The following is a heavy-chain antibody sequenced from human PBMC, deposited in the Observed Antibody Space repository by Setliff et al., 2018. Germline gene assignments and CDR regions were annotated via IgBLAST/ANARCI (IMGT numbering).Heavy chain of an antibody. J-gene: IGHJ3*02. D-gene: IGHD1-26*01. Sequence: SETLSLTCTVPGGSISDNGYFWGWVRQPPGKGLEWIGNIYFGGNTYFNPSFKSRVTMSIDTSNSQFSLKLSSVTAADTAIYYCARDASASDGRNAFVIWGQGTMVTVSS. CDR3: ARDASASDGRNAFVI. V-gene: IGHV4-39*07. CDR1: GGSISDNGYF. CDR2: IYFGGNT.